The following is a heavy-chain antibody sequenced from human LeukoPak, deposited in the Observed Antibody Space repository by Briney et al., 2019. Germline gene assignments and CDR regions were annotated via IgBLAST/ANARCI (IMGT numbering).Heavy chain of an antibody. CDR2: FDPEDGET. CDR3: ATVWLQSYFDY. CDR1: GYTLTELS. J-gene: IGHJ4*02. D-gene: IGHD5-24*01. Sequence: ASLKVSCKVSGYTLTELSMHWVRQTPEKGRGWGGGFDPEDGETIYAQKFQGRVTMTEDTSTDTAYMELSSLRSGDTAVYYCATVWLQSYFDYWGQGTLVTVSS. V-gene: IGHV1-24*01.